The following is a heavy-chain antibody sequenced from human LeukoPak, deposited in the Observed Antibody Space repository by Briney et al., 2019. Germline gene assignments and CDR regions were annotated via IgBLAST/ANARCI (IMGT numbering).Heavy chain of an antibody. Sequence: GGSLRLSCVVSGFTFSSYSMTWVRQAPGKGLEWVSYISSSGSTIYYADSVKGRFTISRDNAKNSLYLQMNSLRAEDTAVYYCAREGYYGSGSYFDYWGQGTLVTVSS. CDR1: GFTFSSYS. CDR3: AREGYYGSGSYFDY. D-gene: IGHD3-10*01. CDR2: ISSSGSTI. V-gene: IGHV3-48*04. J-gene: IGHJ4*02.